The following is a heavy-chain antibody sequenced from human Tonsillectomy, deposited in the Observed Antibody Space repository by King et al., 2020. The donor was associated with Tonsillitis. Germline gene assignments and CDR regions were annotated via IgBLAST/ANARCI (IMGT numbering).Heavy chain of an antibody. D-gene: IGHD2-15*01. V-gene: IGHV3-11*05. CDR1: GFTFSDYY. J-gene: IGHJ6*03. Sequence: VQLVESGGGLVKPGGSLRLSCAASGFTFSDYYMSWIRQAPGKGLEWVSYISSSSSYTNYADSVKGRFTISRDNAKNSLYMKRNSLSAEDTAVYYCATTPGYCSGGSCLMDVWGKGTTVTVSS. CDR2: ISSSSSYT. CDR3: ATTPGYCSGGSCLMDV.